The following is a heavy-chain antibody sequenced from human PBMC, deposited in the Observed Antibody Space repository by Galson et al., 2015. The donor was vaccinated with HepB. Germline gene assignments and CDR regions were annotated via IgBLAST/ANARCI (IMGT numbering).Heavy chain of an antibody. CDR3: ARSGGWELDDAFDI. CDR1: GFTFSSYS. J-gene: IGHJ3*02. D-gene: IGHD1-26*01. Sequence: SLRLSCAASGFTFSSYSMNWVRQAPGKGLEWVSSISSSSSYIYYADSVKGRFTISRDNAKNSLYLQMNSLRAEDTAVYYCARSGGWELDDAFDIWGQGTMVTASS. V-gene: IGHV3-21*01. CDR2: ISSSSSYI.